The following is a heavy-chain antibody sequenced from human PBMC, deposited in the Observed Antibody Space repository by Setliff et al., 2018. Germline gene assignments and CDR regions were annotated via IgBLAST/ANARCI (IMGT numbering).Heavy chain of an antibody. CDR1: GFTFSSYR. V-gene: IGHV3-33*08. Sequence: PRLSCAASGFTFSSYRMHWVRQAPGKGLEWVAVIWDDGGNKYHADSVKGRFTISRDNSKNTLYLQMNSLRPEDTAVYYCARTCSGSGCYAGLESWGQGTPVTVS. D-gene: IGHD2-15*01. J-gene: IGHJ4*02. CDR3: ARTCSGSGCYAGLES. CDR2: IWDDGGNK.